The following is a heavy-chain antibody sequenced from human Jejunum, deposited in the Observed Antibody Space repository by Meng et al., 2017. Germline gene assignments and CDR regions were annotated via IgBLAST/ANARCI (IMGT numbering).Heavy chain of an antibody. V-gene: IGHV4-30-4*01. J-gene: IGHJ4*02. Sequence: QLQLPEPGPGLVKPSKTLSLTCTVSGDSFNSPDYYWSWIRQPPEKGLEWIGYIYYSGSTYYNPSLKSRVSISGDTSNKQFSLKLTSVTAADTAVYYCARSPYSGSALPFFDYWGQGSLVTVSS. D-gene: IGHD1-26*01. CDR1: GDSFNSPDYY. CDR2: IYYSGST. CDR3: ARSPYSGSALPFFDY.